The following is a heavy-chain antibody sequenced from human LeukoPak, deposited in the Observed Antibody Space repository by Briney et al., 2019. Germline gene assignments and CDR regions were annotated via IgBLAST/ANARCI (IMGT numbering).Heavy chain of an antibody. J-gene: IGHJ4*02. D-gene: IGHD2-15*01. Sequence: SETLSLTCTVSGGSISSYYWSWIRQPPGKGLEWIGYIYYTGSTNYNPSLKSRVTISVDTSKNQFSLKLSSVTAADTAVYYCARGVVAAPQTFDYWGQGTLVAVSS. V-gene: IGHV4-59*01. CDR2: IYYTGST. CDR1: GGSISSYY. CDR3: ARGVVAAPQTFDY.